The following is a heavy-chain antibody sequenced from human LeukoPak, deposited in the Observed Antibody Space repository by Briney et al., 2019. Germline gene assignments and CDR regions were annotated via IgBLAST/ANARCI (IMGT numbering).Heavy chain of an antibody. V-gene: IGHV3-30*01. D-gene: IGHD3-10*01. CDR1: GFTFSNYA. Sequence: GKSLRLSCAASGFTFSNYAMHWVRQAPGKGLEWVSLISSGGTYEYYADSVKGRFTISRDNSKNTLYLQLNSLRAEDTAVYYCARDSTYYYDSGSSGPHYFDNWGQGTLVIVSS. CDR2: ISSGGTYE. CDR3: ARDSTYYYDSGSSGPHYFDN. J-gene: IGHJ4*02.